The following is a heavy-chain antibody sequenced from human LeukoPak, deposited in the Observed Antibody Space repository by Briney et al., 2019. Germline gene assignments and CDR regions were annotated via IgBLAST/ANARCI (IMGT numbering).Heavy chain of an antibody. J-gene: IGHJ4*02. CDR2: IKRDGSEK. CDR3: ARISTTVAGADY. CDR1: GFTFSTSW. D-gene: IGHD1-1*01. V-gene: IGHV3-7*01. Sequence: GGSLRLSCAASGFTFSTSWMSWVRQAPGKGLEWVANIKRDGSEKYYVDSVKGRFTISRDNSKNSLYLQMDSLRAEDTAVYYCARISTTVAGADYWGQGTLVTVSS.